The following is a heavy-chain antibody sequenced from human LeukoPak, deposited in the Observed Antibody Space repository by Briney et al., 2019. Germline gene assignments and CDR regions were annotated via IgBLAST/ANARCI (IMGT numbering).Heavy chain of an antibody. CDR2: IIPIFGTA. CDR3: ARDRRSGWYGAY. Sequence: ASVKVSCKASGGTFSSYAISWVRQAPGQGLEWMGGIIPIFGTANYAQKFQGRVTITADESTSTAYMELRSLRSDDSAVYYCARDRRSGWYGAYWGQGTLVTVSS. D-gene: IGHD6-19*01. CDR1: GGTFSSYA. J-gene: IGHJ4*02. V-gene: IGHV1-69*13.